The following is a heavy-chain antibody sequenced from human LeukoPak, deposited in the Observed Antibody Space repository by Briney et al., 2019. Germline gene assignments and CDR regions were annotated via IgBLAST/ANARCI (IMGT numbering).Heavy chain of an antibody. D-gene: IGHD6-19*01. V-gene: IGHV3-23*01. Sequence: GGSLRLSHAAPGFTLSSLSMSWVPPAPGEGVGGVSALSGSGGSTYYADSVKGRFTISRDNSKNTLYLQMNSLRAEDTAVYYCAKAMAGGAYYYYMDVWGKGTTVTVSS. J-gene: IGHJ6*03. CDR2: LSGSGGST. CDR1: GFTLSSLS. CDR3: AKAMAGGAYYYYMDV.